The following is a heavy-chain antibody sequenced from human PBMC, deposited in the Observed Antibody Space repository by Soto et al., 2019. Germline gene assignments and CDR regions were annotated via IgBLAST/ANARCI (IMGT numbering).Heavy chain of an antibody. V-gene: IGHV3-23*01. CDR2: ISGSGGST. Sequence: GESLRLSCAASGFTFSNYAMSWVRQAPGKVLEWVSAISGSGGSTYSADSVKGRFTISRDNSKNTLYLQMNSLRAEDTAVYYCAKDLVDIVVEVAAMFDYWGQGTLVTVSS. CDR3: AKDLVDIVVEVAAMFDY. J-gene: IGHJ4*02. D-gene: IGHD2-15*01. CDR1: GFTFSNYA.